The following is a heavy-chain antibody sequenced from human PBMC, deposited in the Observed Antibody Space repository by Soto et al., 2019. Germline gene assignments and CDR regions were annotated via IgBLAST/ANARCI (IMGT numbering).Heavy chain of an antibody. J-gene: IGHJ4*02. CDR1: GGSFRGFF. V-gene: IGHV4-34*01. Sequence: PSLTLAVSGGSFRGFFWGWIRQPPGKGLEWIGEVNHGGSTNYNPSLKSRVTISSDTSKNHFSLTLRSVTAADTAVYYCARAAVAAGGPFDKWGQGALVTGSS. D-gene: IGHD2-15*01. CDR3: ARAAVAAGGPFDK. CDR2: VNHGGST.